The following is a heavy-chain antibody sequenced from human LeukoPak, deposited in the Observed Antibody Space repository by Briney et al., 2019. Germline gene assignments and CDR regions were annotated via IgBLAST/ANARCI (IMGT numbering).Heavy chain of an antibody. CDR2: VYYSGTT. CDR3: ARGTLYSGWSYYFDY. J-gene: IGHJ4*02. Sequence: KSSETLSLTCSVSGGSISLSYYYWGWIRQPPGKALEWIGRVYYSGTTSYNPSLKSRVTISVDMSKNHFSLRLSSVTAADTAMYYCARGTLYSGWSYYFDYWGQGSQVTVSS. V-gene: IGHV4-39*07. D-gene: IGHD6-19*01. CDR1: GGSISLSYYY.